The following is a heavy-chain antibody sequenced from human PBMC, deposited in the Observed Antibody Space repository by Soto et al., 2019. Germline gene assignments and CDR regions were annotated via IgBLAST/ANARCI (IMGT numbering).Heavy chain of an antibody. V-gene: IGHV4-30-4*01. CDR2: IYYSGPT. Sequence: QVQLQESGPGLVKPSQTLSLTCIVSGGSISSDDHYWSWIRQPPGKGLEWIGYIYYSGPTHSNPSLKSRLFISLDTSKNQFSLQLTSVTAADTAVYYCATVRSRWNIDYWGQGTLVTVSS. J-gene: IGHJ4*02. CDR1: GGSISSDDHY. CDR3: ATVRSRWNIDY. D-gene: IGHD6-13*01.